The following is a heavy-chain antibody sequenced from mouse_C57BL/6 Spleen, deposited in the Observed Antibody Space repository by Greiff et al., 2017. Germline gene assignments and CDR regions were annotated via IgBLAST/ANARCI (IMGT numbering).Heavy chain of an antibody. CDR2: ISSGGSYT. CDR3: ARHVEGYYGSSYGLDD. J-gene: IGHJ2*01. Sequence: EVQVVESGGDLVKPGGSLKLSCAASGFTFSSYGMSWVRPTPDKRLEWVATISSGGSYTYYPASVKGRFTISRDNAKNTLYLQMSSLKSEDTAMYYCARHVEGYYGSSYGLDDWGQGTTLTVSS. CDR1: GFTFSSYG. V-gene: IGHV5-6*01. D-gene: IGHD1-1*01.